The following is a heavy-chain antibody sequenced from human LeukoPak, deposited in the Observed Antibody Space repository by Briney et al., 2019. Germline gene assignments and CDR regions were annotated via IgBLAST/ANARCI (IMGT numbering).Heavy chain of an antibody. V-gene: IGHV3-23*01. D-gene: IGHD3-16*02. CDR3: AKDVIDGYLDY. J-gene: IGHJ4*02. CDR1: GFTFSSYG. CDR2: ISGSGGST. Sequence: GGSLRLSCAASGFTFSSYGMSWVRQAPGKGLEWVSAISGSGGSTYYADSVKGRFTISRDNSKNTLHLQMNSLRAEDTAVYYCAKDVIDGYLDYWGQGTLVTVSS.